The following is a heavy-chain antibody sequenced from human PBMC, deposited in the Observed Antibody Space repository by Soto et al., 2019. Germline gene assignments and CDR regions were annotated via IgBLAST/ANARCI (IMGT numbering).Heavy chain of an antibody. V-gene: IGHV3-23*01. CDR2: ISGSGGST. CDR1: GFTFSSYA. CDR3: AKVETGDGSGSYYDY. J-gene: IGHJ4*02. D-gene: IGHD3-10*01. Sequence: EVQLLESGGGLVQPGGSLRLSCAASGFTFSSYAMSWVRQAPGKGLEWVSAISGSGGSTYYADSVKGRFTISRDNSKNTLYLQMNSPRAEDTAVYYCAKVETGDGSGSYYDYWGQGTLVTVSS.